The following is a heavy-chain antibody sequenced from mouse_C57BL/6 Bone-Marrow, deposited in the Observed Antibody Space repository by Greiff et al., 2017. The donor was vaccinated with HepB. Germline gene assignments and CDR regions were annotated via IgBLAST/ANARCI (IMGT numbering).Heavy chain of an antibody. V-gene: IGHV5-12*01. D-gene: IGHD1-1*01. Sequence: EVQLVESGGGLVQPGGSLKLSCAASGFTFSDYYMYWVRQTPEKRLEWVAYISNGGGSTYYPDTVKGRFTISRDNAKNTLYLQMSRLKSEDTAMYYCARQGIYYYGSGMDYWGQGTSVTVAS. CDR2: ISNGGGST. J-gene: IGHJ4*01. CDR3: ARQGIYYYGSGMDY. CDR1: GFTFSDYY.